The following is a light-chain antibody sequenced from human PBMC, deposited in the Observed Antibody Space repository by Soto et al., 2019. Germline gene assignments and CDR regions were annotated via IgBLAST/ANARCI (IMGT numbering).Light chain of an antibody. CDR3: CSYAGSSTFV. CDR1: SSDVGSYNL. Sequence: QSALTQPASVSGSPGQSITISCTGTSSDVGSYNLASWYQQHPGKAPKLMIYDGSKRRSGVSNRFSGSKSGNTASLTISGLQAEDEADYYCCSYAGSSTFVFGTGTKVTVL. J-gene: IGLJ1*01. V-gene: IGLV2-23*01. CDR2: DGS.